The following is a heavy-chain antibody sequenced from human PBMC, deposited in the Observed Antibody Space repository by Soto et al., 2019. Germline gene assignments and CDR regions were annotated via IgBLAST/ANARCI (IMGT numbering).Heavy chain of an antibody. CDR1: GGSFSGYY. Sequence: QVQLQQWGAGLLKPSETLSLTCAVYGGSFSGYYWSWIRQPPGKGLEWIGEINHSGSTNYNPSLKSRVTISVDTSKNQFSLKLTSVTAADTAVYYCAREGYFDYWGQGTLVTVSS. CDR3: AREGYFDY. CDR2: INHSGST. J-gene: IGHJ4*02. V-gene: IGHV4-34*01.